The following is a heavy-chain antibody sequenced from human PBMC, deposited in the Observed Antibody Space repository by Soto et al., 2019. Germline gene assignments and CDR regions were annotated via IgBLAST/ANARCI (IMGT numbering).Heavy chain of an antibody. Sequence: QVQLVQSGAEVKKPGASVKVSCKASGYTFTKYGINWVRQAPGQGLEWMGWISADNGDTNYAQKFQGRATMTTDTSTSTVYMELRSLISAATAVYYCARGLAQPLGYWGQGTLVTVSS. V-gene: IGHV1-18*01. CDR3: ARGLAQPLGY. J-gene: IGHJ4*02. D-gene: IGHD2-2*01. CDR2: ISADNGDT. CDR1: GYTFTKYG.